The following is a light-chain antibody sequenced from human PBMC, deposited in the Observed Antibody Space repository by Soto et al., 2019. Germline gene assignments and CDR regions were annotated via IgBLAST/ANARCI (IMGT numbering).Light chain of an antibody. CDR2: GAS. V-gene: IGKV3-20*01. CDR1: QSVSSSY. J-gene: IGKJ1*01. CDR3: QQYGSSPGGT. Sequence: EIVLTQSPGTLSLSPGERATLSCRASQSVSSSYLAWYQQKPGQAPRLLIYGASSRATGIPDRFSGSGSGTDFTLTISRLEPEDCAVYYCQQYGSSPGGTFGQGTKV.